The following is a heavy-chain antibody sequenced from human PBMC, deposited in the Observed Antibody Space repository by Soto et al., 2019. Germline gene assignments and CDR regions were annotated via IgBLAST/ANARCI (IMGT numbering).Heavy chain of an antibody. V-gene: IGHV4-34*01. Sequence: QVHLQQWGAGLMKPSETLSLTCAVYGGSFSGYYRSWIRQPPGKGLEWIGEINHSGSTNYNPSLKSRVTISAETSKNQFSLKLSSVTAADTAVYYCASTNSIGAIFGVAPYYFNYWGQGTLVTVFS. CDR1: GGSFSGYY. CDR3: ASTNSIGAIFGVAPYYFNY. D-gene: IGHD3-3*01. J-gene: IGHJ4*02. CDR2: INHSGST.